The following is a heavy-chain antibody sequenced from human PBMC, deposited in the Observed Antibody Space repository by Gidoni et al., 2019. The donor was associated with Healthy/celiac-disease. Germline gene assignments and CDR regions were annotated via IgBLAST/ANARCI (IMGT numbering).Heavy chain of an antibody. Sequence: QVQLVESGGGVVQPGRSLRLSCAASGFTFSSYGMHWVRQAPGKGLEWVAVISYDGSNKYYADSVKGRFTISRDNSKNTLYLQMNSLRAEDTAVYYCAKDLQDCSSTSCYGGHDAFDIWGQGTMVTVSS. V-gene: IGHV3-30*18. J-gene: IGHJ3*02. D-gene: IGHD2-2*01. CDR3: AKDLQDCSSTSCYGGHDAFDI. CDR2: ISYDGSNK. CDR1: GFTFSSYG.